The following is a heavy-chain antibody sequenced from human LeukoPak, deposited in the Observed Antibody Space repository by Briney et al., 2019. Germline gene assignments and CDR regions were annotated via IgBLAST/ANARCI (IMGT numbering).Heavy chain of an antibody. CDR1: GYTFTGYY. CDR3: ARTLLGYCSSTSCYGVDY. Sequence: ASVKVSYKASGYTFTGYYMHWVRQAPGQGLEWMGWINPNSGGTNYAQKFQGRVTMTRDTSISTAYMELSRLRSDDTAVYYCARTLLGYCSSTSCYGVDYWGQGTLVTVSS. CDR2: INPNSGGT. J-gene: IGHJ4*02. D-gene: IGHD2-2*01. V-gene: IGHV1-2*02.